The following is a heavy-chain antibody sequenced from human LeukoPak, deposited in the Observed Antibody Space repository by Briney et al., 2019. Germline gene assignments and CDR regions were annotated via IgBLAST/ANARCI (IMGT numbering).Heavy chain of an antibody. CDR3: ARQDVVVVAATTNYYFDY. V-gene: IGHV4-59*08. D-gene: IGHD2-15*01. J-gene: IGHJ4*02. CDR2: IYYSGST. Sequence: SETLSLTCTVSGGSISSYYWSWIRQPPGKGLEWIGYIYYSGSTNYNPSLKSRVTISVDTSKNQFSLKLSSVTAADTAVYYCARQDVVVVAATTNYYFDYWGQGTLVTVSS. CDR1: GGSISSYY.